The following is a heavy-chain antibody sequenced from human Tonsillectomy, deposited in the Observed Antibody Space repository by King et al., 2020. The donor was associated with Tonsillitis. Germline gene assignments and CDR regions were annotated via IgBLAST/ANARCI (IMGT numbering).Heavy chain of an antibody. CDR2: ISSSGNYI. CDR3: AREVYSSPDPLSYFDF. D-gene: IGHD6-19*01. CDR1: GFTFSSYS. V-gene: IGHV3-21*01. J-gene: IGHJ4*02. Sequence: EVQLVESGGGLVKPGGSLRLSCAASGFTFSSYSMNWVRQAPGKGLEWVSSISSSGNYIYYADSVKGRFTISRDNAKNSLYLQMNSLSAEDTAVYYCAREVYSSPDPLSYFDFWGQGTLVTVSS.